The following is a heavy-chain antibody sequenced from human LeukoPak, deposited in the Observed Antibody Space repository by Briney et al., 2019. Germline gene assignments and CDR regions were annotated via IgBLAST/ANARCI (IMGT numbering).Heavy chain of an antibody. CDR3: ASENYYDSSGYYYY. D-gene: IGHD3-22*01. CDR1: GFTFSSYS. Sequence: GGSPRLSCAASGFTFSSYSMNWVRQAPGEGLEWVSYISSLSGTIYYADSVKGRFTISRDNAKNSLYLQMDSLRAEDTAVYYCASENYYDSSGYYYYWGQGTLVTVSS. V-gene: IGHV3-48*01. J-gene: IGHJ4*02. CDR2: ISSLSGTI.